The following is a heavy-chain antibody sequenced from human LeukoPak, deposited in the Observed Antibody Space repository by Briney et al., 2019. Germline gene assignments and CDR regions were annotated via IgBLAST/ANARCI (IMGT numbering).Heavy chain of an antibody. Sequence: SETLSLTCTVSGGSISSGSFYWTWIRQPVGKGLDWIGRIYSTGTTTYSPSLKSRVTVSVDTSKTQFSLKLNSVTAADTAVYYCASGEGWLVRYWGQGTLVTVSS. D-gene: IGHD6-19*01. V-gene: IGHV4-61*01. CDR1: GGSISSGSFY. CDR2: IYSTGTT. J-gene: IGHJ4*02. CDR3: ASGEGWLVRY.